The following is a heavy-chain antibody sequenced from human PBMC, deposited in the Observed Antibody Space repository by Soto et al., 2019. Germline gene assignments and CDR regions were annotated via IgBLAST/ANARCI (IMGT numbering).Heavy chain of an antibody. Sequence: PSETLSLACAVSGGSISSSNWWSWVRQPPGKGLEWIGSIYYSGSTYYNPSLKSRVTISVDTSKNQFSLKLSSVTAADTAVYYCVRHAQWIIRAYWGQGSLVTVSS. J-gene: IGHJ4*02. CDR3: VRHAQWIIRAY. CDR1: GGSISSSNW. CDR2: IYYSGST. D-gene: IGHD5-12*01. V-gene: IGHV4-39*01.